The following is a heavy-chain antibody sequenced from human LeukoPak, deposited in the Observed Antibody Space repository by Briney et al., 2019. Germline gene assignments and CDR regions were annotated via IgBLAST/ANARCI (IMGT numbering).Heavy chain of an antibody. Sequence: TGGSLRLSCAASGFTFSNYWISWVRQAPGKGLEWVANIKQDGSEKEYVDSVKGRFTISRDNAKNSLYLQMHSLKAENTAVYYCATSNWGSNYWGQGTLVTVSS. D-gene: IGHD7-27*01. CDR2: IKQDGSEK. CDR1: GFTFSNYW. J-gene: IGHJ4*02. CDR3: ATSNWGSNY. V-gene: IGHV3-7*01.